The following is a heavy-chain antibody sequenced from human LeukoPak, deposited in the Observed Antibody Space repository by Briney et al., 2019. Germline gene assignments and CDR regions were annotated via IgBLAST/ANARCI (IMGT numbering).Heavy chain of an antibody. Sequence: GGSLRLSSAASGFTFSSYAMSWVRQAPGKGLEWVSAISGSGGSTYYADSVKGRFTISRDNSKNTLYLQMNSLRAEDTAVYYRAKDHPSRDGYNAFDYWGQGTLVTVSS. CDR2: ISGSGGST. D-gene: IGHD5-24*01. CDR1: GFTFSSYA. CDR3: AKDHPSRDGYNAFDY. V-gene: IGHV3-23*01. J-gene: IGHJ4*02.